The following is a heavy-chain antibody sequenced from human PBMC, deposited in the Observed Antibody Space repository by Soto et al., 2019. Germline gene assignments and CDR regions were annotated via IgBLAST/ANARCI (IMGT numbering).Heavy chain of an antibody. CDR1: GLTFSSYA. J-gene: IGHJ4*02. V-gene: IGHV3-23*01. D-gene: IGHD2-2*01. Sequence: EVQLLESGGGLVQPGRSLRLFCAASGLTFSSYAMTWVRQAPGKGLEWVSTISGSGGTTYYADSVKGRFTISRDNSKNTLYLQMNSLRAEDSALYYYAKGEVPATMRSPSDYRGQGTLVTVSS. CDR3: AKGEVPATMRSPSDY. CDR2: ISGSGGTT.